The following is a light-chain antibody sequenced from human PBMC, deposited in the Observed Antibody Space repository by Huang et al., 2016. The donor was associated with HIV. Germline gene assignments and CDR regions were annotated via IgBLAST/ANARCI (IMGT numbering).Light chain of an antibody. CDR1: QTISSF. V-gene: IGKV3-11*01. CDR2: DTS. J-gene: IGKJ4*01. Sequence: EIVLTQSPAPLSLSPGERATLSCRASQTISSFLAWYPQKHGQAPRRLIYDTSKRATGIPARFSGSGSGTDFTLTISSLEPEDFAVYYCQQRSGWPLFGGGTKVEIK. CDR3: QQRSGWPL.